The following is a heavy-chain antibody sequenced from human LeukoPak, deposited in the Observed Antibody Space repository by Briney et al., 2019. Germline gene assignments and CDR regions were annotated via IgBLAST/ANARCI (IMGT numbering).Heavy chain of an antibody. J-gene: IGHJ6*03. CDR3: ARAPNPRPIAVAGTPRSRYYYYMDV. CDR2: INHSGST. Sequence: SETLSLTCAVYGGSFSGYYWSWIRQPPGKGLEWIGEINHSGSTNYNPSLKSRVTISVDTSKNQFSLKLSSVTAADTAVYYCARAPNPRPIAVAGTPRSRYYYYMDVWGKGTTVTVSS. D-gene: IGHD6-19*01. CDR1: GGSFSGYY. V-gene: IGHV4-34*01.